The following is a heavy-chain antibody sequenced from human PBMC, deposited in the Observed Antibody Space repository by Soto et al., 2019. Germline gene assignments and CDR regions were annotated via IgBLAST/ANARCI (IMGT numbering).Heavy chain of an antibody. J-gene: IGHJ4*02. Sequence: QVQLQESGPGLVKPSETLSLTCTGSGGSFSNYYWSWIRQPPGKGLEWIGFIYYSGRTNYNPSLKSRVTISVDTSKNQFSLKLSSVTAADTAVYYCARDGTHDYGDYFDYWGLGTLVTVSS. CDR3: ARDGTHDYGDYFDY. CDR1: GGSFSNYY. CDR2: IYYSGRT. V-gene: IGHV4-59*01. D-gene: IGHD4-17*01.